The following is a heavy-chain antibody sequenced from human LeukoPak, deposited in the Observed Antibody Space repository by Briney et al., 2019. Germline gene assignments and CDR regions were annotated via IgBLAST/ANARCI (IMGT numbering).Heavy chain of an antibody. J-gene: IGHJ4*02. CDR3: ARLHCTGGVCYLDY. CDR2: ISSGSSYI. CDR1: GFTFSSYS. V-gene: IGHV3-21*01. Sequence: GGSLRLSCAASGFTFSSYSMNWVRQAPGKGLEWVSSISSGSSYIYYADSVKGRFTISRDNAKNSLYLQMNSLRAEDTAVYYCARLHCTGGVCYLDYWGQGTLVTVSS. D-gene: IGHD2-8*02.